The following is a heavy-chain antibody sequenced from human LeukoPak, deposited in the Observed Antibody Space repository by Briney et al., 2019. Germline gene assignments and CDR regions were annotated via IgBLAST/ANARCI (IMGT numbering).Heavy chain of an antibody. CDR1: GGSISSYY. J-gene: IGHJ5*02. V-gene: IGHV4-59*08. Sequence: PSETLSLTCTVSGGSISSYYWSWIRQPPGKGLEWIGYIYYSGSTNYNPSLKSRVTISVDTSKNQFSLKLSSVTAADTAVYYCARQLPGIAAAENWFDPWGQGTLVTVSS. D-gene: IGHD6-13*01. CDR3: ARQLPGIAAAENWFDP. CDR2: IYYSGST.